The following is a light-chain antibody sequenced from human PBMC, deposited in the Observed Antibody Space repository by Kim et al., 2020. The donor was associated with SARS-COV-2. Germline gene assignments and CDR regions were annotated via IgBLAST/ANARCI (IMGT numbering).Light chain of an antibody. CDR2: DVN. CDR1: SSDIGGYNH. V-gene: IGLV2-14*03. CDR3: SSYTSGSTLV. Sequence: GQSITITCIGTSSDIGGYNHVSWYQQHPGKAPKLMIYDVNKRPSGDSNRFSASKSGNTASLTISGLQAEDEADYYCSSYTSGSTLVFGGGTQLTVL. J-gene: IGLJ2*01.